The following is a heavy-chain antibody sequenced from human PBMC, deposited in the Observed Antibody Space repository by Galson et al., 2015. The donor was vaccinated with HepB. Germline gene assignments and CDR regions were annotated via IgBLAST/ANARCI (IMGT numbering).Heavy chain of an antibody. D-gene: IGHD3-10*01. Sequence: SVKVSCKASGYTYTNYGITWVRQAPGQGLEWLGGISIHNVNAKYGQKFQGRVTMTTDTSTSTVYMDLRSLRDDDTGIYYCASGKYYDAFDIWGQGTMITVSS. CDR1: GYTYTNYG. CDR3: ASGKYYDAFDI. J-gene: IGHJ3*02. V-gene: IGHV1-18*04. CDR2: ISIHNVNA.